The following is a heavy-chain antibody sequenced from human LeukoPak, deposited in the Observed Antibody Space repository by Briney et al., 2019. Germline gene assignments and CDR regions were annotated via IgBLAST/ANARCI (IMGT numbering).Heavy chain of an antibody. CDR3: AREGMFGELLFDY. J-gene: IGHJ4*02. Sequence: ASVKVSCKASGYTFTGYYMHWVRQAPGQGFEWMGWINPNSGDTNSAQKFQGRVTMTRDTSISTAYMELSRLRSDDTAVYYCAREGMFGELLFDYWGQGTLVTVSS. D-gene: IGHD3-10*02. V-gene: IGHV1-2*02. CDR1: GYTFTGYY. CDR2: INPNSGDT.